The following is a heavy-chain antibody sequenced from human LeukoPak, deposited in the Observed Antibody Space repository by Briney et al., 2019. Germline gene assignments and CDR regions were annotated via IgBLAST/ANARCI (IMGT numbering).Heavy chain of an antibody. D-gene: IGHD6-19*01. Sequence: PSETLSHTCAVYGGSFSGYYWSWIRQPPGKGLEWIGEINHSGSTNYNPSLKSRVTISVDTSKNQFSLKLSSVTAADTAVYYCARGPRIAVAGRRSWFDPWGQGTLVTVSS. J-gene: IGHJ5*02. V-gene: IGHV4-34*01. CDR1: GGSFSGYY. CDR3: ARGPRIAVAGRRSWFDP. CDR2: INHSGST.